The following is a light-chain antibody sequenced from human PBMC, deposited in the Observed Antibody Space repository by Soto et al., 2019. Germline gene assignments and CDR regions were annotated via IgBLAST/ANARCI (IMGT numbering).Light chain of an antibody. CDR3: SSYAGSNNFVV. J-gene: IGLJ2*01. CDR2: EVS. CDR1: SSDVGGYNY. Sequence: HSALTQPPSASGSPGQSVTISCTGTSSDVGGYNYVSWYQQHPGKAPKLMIYEVSKRPSGVPDRFSGSKSGNTASLTVSGLQAEDEADYYCSSYAGSNNFVVFGGGTQVTVL. V-gene: IGLV2-8*01.